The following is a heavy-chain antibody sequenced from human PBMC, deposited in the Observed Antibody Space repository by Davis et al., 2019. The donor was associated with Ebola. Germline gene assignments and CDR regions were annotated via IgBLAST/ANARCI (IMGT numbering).Heavy chain of an antibody. D-gene: IGHD3-22*01. CDR1: AFTFSSYG. Sequence: GGSLRLSCAASAFTFSSYGMHWVRQAPGKGLEWVAVIWYDGSNKYYADSVKGRFTISRDNSKNTLYLQMNSLRAEDTAVYYCARGYYDSSGSDYWGQGTLVTVSS. CDR3: ARGYYDSSGSDY. J-gene: IGHJ4*02. CDR2: IWYDGSNK. V-gene: IGHV3-33*01.